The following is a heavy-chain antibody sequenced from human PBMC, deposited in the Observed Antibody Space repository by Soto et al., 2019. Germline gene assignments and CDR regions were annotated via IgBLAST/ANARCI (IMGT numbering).Heavy chain of an antibody. CDR3: ARRRNRPNCYGMDV. J-gene: IGHJ6*02. Sequence: PGGSLRLSCEASGFTFKNYWMHWVRQAPGKGLVWVSRINSDGSNRRYADSVQGRFTISRDNAKNTLFLQMNSLRAADTAVYFCARRRNRPNCYGMDVWGQGTTVTVSS. CDR1: GFTFKNYW. CDR2: INSDGSNR. D-gene: IGHD6-6*01. V-gene: IGHV3-74*01.